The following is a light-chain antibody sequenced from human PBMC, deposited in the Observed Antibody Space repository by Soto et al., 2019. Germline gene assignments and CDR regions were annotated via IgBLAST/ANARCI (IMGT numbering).Light chain of an antibody. CDR1: SSDVGGYNY. V-gene: IGLV2-8*01. CDR3: SSYAGSNNLEV. J-gene: IGLJ1*01. Sequence: QSVLTQPPSASGSPGQSVTISCTGTSSDVGGYNYVSWYQQHPGKAPKLMIYEVSKRPSGVPDRFSGSKSGNTASLTVSGLQAEDEADYYCSSYAGSNNLEVXGTGTKVTVL. CDR2: EVS.